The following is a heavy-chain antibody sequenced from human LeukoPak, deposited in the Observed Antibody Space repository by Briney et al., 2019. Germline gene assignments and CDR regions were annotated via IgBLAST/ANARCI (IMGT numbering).Heavy chain of an antibody. CDR3: AKDRGSSMVRGVLDY. D-gene: IGHD3-10*01. V-gene: IGHV3-7*03. CDR1: GFTFRYFG. J-gene: IGHJ4*02. CDR2: IKLDGSDQ. Sequence: GGSLRLSCAASGFTFRYFGMSWVRQAPGKGLEWLANIKLDGSDQHYADSVKGRFTISRDNSKNTLYLQMNSLRAEDTAVYYCAKDRGSSMVRGVLDYWGQGTLVTVSS.